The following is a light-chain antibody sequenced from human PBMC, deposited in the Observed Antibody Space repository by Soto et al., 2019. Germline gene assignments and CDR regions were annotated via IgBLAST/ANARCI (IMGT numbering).Light chain of an antibody. CDR3: QQCNNWPQWT. Sequence: EIVVKQSPATLSVSTGERATLSCRASQSVSSNLAWYQQKPGRAPRLLIYDASNRATGIPPRFSGSGSGTDFTLTISSLEPEDFAVYYCQQCNNWPQWTFGQGTKVDIK. CDR1: QSVSSN. CDR2: DAS. J-gene: IGKJ1*01. V-gene: IGKV3-11*01.